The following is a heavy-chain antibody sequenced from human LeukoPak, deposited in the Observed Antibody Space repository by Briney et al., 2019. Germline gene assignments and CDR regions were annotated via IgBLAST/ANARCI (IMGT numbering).Heavy chain of an antibody. Sequence: PGGSPRLSCAASGFTFSSYWMSRVRQAPGKGLEWVAVIWNDGNNKYYADSVKGRFTISRDNSKNMLYLQMNSLRAEDTAVYYCARDGTSNWFDPWGQGTLVTVSS. D-gene: IGHD1-26*01. J-gene: IGHJ5*02. CDR3: ARDGTSNWFDP. CDR2: IWNDGNNK. CDR1: GFTFSSYW. V-gene: IGHV3-33*08.